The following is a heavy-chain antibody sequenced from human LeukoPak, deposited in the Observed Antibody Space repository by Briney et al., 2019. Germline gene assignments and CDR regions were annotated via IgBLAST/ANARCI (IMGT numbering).Heavy chain of an antibody. D-gene: IGHD1-26*01. CDR3: ARGQVEGATNYYYYYMDV. J-gene: IGHJ6*03. CDR1: GFTFSSYS. Sequence: GGSLRLSCAASGFTFSSYSMKLVRQAPGKGLEWVSSISSSSSYIYYADSVKGRFTISRDNAKNSLYLQMNSLRAEDTAVYYCARGQVEGATNYYYYYMDVWGKGTTVTVSS. V-gene: IGHV3-21*01. CDR2: ISSSSSYI.